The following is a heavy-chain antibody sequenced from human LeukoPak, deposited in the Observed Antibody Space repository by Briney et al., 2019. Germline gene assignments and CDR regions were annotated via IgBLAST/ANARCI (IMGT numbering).Heavy chain of an antibody. CDR1: GFTFSSYA. Sequence: GGSLRLSCAASGFTFSSYAMHWVRQAPGKGLEWVAVISYDGSNKYYADSVKGRFTISRDNSKNTIYLQMSSLRAEDTAIYYCVKRSSISSGYFDFWGRGTLVTVSS. CDR2: ISYDGSNK. V-gene: IGHV3-30*04. CDR3: VKRSSISSGYFDF. J-gene: IGHJ4*02. D-gene: IGHD3-22*01.